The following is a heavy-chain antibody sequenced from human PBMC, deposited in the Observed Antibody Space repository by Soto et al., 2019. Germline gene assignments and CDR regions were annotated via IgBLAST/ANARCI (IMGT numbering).Heavy chain of an antibody. Sequence: GGSLRLSCAASGFTFSDHYMDWVRQAPGKGLEWVGRTRNKANSYTTEYAASVKGRFTISRDDSKNSLYLQMNSLKTEDTAVYYCATTYGSGSYYIHYWGQGT. V-gene: IGHV3-72*01. CDR1: GFTFSDHY. CDR3: ATTYGSGSYYIHY. D-gene: IGHD3-10*01. J-gene: IGHJ4*02. CDR2: TRNKANSYTT.